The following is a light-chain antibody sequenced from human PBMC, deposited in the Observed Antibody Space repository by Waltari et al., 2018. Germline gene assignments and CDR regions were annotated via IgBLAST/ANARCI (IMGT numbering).Light chain of an antibody. CDR3: QQRGFWPLT. CDR2: DAS. V-gene: IGKV3-11*01. J-gene: IGKJ4*01. CDR1: RNVSRH. Sequence: DILLTQSSGTLSLSPGERATLSCRASRNVSRHLAWYQQKPGQPPRLLIYDASTRAAGIPARFSGSGSVTDFTLTINSLQPEDFAVYYCQQRGFWPLTFGGGTKVESK.